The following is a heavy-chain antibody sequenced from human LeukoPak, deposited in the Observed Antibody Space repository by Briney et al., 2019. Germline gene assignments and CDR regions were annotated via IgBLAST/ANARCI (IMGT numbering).Heavy chain of an antibody. CDR1: GDSVSSNSAA. Sequence: SQTLSLTCAISGDSVSSNSAAWNWIRQPPSRGLEWLGRTYYRSKWYNDYAVSVKSRITINPDTSKNQFSLQLNSVTPEDTAVYYCARVITTVTKWFDPWGQGTLVTVSS. CDR3: ARVITTVTKWFDP. D-gene: IGHD4-17*01. J-gene: IGHJ5*02. V-gene: IGHV6-1*01. CDR2: TYYRSKWYN.